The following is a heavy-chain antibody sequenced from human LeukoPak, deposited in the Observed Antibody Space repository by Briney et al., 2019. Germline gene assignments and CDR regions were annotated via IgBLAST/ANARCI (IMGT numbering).Heavy chain of an antibody. CDR1: GFNFRNHA. D-gene: IGHD2/OR15-2a*01. V-gene: IGHV3-23*01. J-gene: IGHJ4*02. CDR3: TTDLPNFFGY. Sequence: GGSLRLSCAASGFNFRNHAMSWVRQASGKRLEWVSVISGSGGSTYYGDSVKGRFTISRDNSKNTLYLQMNSLKTEDTAVYYCTTDLPNFFGYWGQGTLVTVSS. CDR2: ISGSGGST.